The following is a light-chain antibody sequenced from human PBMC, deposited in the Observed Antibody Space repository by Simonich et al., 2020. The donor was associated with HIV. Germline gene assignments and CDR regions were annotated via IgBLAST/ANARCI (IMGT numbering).Light chain of an antibody. CDR1: QSISSW. Sequence: DIQMTQSPSTLSASVGNRVTITCRASQSISSWLAWYQQKPGKAPKLLIYKASSLESWVPSRFSGSVSGTDFTLTISSLQPEDFATYYCQQSYSNRRTFGQGTKLEIK. J-gene: IGKJ2*01. CDR2: KAS. CDR3: QQSYSNRRT. V-gene: IGKV1-5*03.